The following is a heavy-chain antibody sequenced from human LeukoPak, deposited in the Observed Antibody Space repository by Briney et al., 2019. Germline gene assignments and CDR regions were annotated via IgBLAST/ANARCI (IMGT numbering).Heavy chain of an antibody. Sequence: PGGSLRLSFAASGFTVSSYGMHWVRQGPGKGLWWVSVISYDGSNKYYADSVKGGFTISRANSTNPPYLPMNRLRAADTALYSRATLRYCSSTSCHRDPFDYWGQGTLVTVSS. CDR2: ISYDGSNK. D-gene: IGHD2-2*01. V-gene: IGHV3-30*03. J-gene: IGHJ4*02. CDR3: ATLRYCSSTSCHRDPFDY. CDR1: GFTVSSYG.